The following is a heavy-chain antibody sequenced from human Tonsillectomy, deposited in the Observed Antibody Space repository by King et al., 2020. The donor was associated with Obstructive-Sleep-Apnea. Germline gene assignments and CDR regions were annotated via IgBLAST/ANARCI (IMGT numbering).Heavy chain of an antibody. CDR2: ISYDGGDK. CDR1: GFGFSTFE. Sequence: VQLVESGGGVVQPGRSLRLSCAASGFGFSTFEMHWVRQAPGKGLEWVAVISYDGGDKDYADSVKGRFTISRDNSKNTLYLEMNSPRSEDTAVYYCARPYYDRNGYYYPYFDYWGQGTLITVSS. CDR3: ARPYYDRNGYYYPYFDY. V-gene: IGHV3-30*04. D-gene: IGHD3-22*01. J-gene: IGHJ4*02.